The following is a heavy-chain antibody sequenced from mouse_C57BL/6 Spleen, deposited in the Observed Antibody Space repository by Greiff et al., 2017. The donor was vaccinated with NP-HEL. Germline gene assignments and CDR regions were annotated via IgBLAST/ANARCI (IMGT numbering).Heavy chain of an antibody. CDR3: AREGLTVVATDWYFDV. CDR2: ISYDGSN. D-gene: IGHD1-1*01. V-gene: IGHV3-6*01. Sequence: EVQLQESGPGLVKPSQSLSLTCSVTGYSITSGYYWNWIRQFPGNKLEWMGYISYDGSNNYNPSLKNRISITRDTSKNQFFLKLNAVTTEDTATYYCAREGLTVVATDWYFDVWGTGTTVTVSS. J-gene: IGHJ1*03. CDR1: GYSITSGYY.